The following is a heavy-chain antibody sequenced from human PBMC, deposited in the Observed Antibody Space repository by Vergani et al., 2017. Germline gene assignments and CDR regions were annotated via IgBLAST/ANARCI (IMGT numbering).Heavy chain of an antibody. CDR1: GFTFSSYD. J-gene: IGHJ5*02. D-gene: IGHD6-13*01. Sequence: EVQLVESGGGLVQPGGSLRLSCAASGFTFSSYDMHWVRQAPGNGLEWVSSISSSSSYIYYADSVKGRFTISRDNAKNSLYLQMNSLRAEDTAVYYCARDRKIAAAGTGWFDPWGQGTLVTVSS. CDR2: ISSSSSYI. V-gene: IGHV3-21*01. CDR3: ARDRKIAAAGTGWFDP.